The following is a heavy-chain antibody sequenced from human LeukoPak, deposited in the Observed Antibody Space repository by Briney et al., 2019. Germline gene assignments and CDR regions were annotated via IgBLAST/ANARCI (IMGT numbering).Heavy chain of an antibody. J-gene: IGHJ4*02. D-gene: IGHD6-19*01. Sequence: SETLSLTCAVYGGSFSGYYWSWIRQPPGKGLEWIGEINHSGSTNYNPSLKSRVTISVDTYKNQFSLKLSSVTAADTAVYYCARGTKGYSSGWYPINYYFDYWGQGTLVTVSS. CDR1: GGSFSGYY. CDR3: ARGTKGYSSGWYPINYYFDY. CDR2: INHSGST. V-gene: IGHV4-34*01.